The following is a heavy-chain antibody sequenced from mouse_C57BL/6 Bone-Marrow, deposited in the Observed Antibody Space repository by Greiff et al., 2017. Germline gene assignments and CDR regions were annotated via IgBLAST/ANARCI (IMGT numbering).Heavy chain of an antibody. Sequence: EVKLHQSGPELVKPGASVKISCKASGYTFTDYYMNWVKQSHGKSLEWIGDINPNNGGTSYNQKFKGKATLTVDKSSSTAYMELRSLTSEDSAVYYCARCLLLDYWGQGTTLTVSS. CDR1: GYTFTDYY. V-gene: IGHV1-26*01. D-gene: IGHD2-10*01. CDR2: INPNNGGT. J-gene: IGHJ2*01. CDR3: ARCLLLDY.